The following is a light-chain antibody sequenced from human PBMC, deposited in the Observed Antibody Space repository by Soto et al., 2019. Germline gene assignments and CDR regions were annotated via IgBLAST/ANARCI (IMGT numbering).Light chain of an antibody. Sequence: DIQMTQSPSSLSASVGDRVTITCQASHDITSYLNWYQHKPGKAPKLLIHDASILEAGVPSRFSGSGSGTDFTFTISSLQPEDVATYYCQKCDYLPIFGPGTTVDFK. CDR1: HDITSY. J-gene: IGKJ3*01. V-gene: IGKV1-33*01. CDR2: DAS. CDR3: QKCDYLPI.